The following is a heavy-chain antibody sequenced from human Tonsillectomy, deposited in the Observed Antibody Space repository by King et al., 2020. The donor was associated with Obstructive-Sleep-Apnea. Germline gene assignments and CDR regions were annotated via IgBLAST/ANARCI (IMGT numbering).Heavy chain of an antibody. CDR3: AKGVSSGGAFDI. CDR1: GFTFSSYG. D-gene: IGHD6-19*01. CDR2: IRYDGSNK. V-gene: IGHV3-30*02. J-gene: IGHJ3*02. Sequence: VQLVESGGGVVQPGGSLRLSCAASGFTFSSYGMHWVRQAPGKGLEWVACIRYDGSNKYSADSVKGRFTISRDNSKNTLYLQMNSLRAEDTAVYYCAKGVSSGGAFDIWGQGTMVTVSS.